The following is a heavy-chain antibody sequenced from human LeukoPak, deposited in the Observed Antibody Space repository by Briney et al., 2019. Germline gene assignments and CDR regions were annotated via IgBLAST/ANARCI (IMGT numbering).Heavy chain of an antibody. CDR1: GFTFTDYY. CDR2: ISGDGTTV. D-gene: IGHD3-10*01. Sequence: GGSLRLSCAASGFTFTDYYMSWIRQAPGKGLEWVSYISGDGTTVHYSDSVKGRFTVSRDNAKNSLSLQMNSLRAEDTAIYYCAREDFYYSSWYWGQGTLVTVSS. V-gene: IGHV3-11*04. J-gene: IGHJ4*02. CDR3: AREDFYYSSWY.